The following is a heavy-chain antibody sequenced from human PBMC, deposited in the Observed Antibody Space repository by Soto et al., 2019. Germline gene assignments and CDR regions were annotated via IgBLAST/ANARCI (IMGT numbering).Heavy chain of an antibody. CDR3: AASGRGYNSGAHHAFYGMDI. CDR2: ISSDGSNT. Sequence: QVQLVESGGGVALPGRSLRLSCAASGITLSNYGMHWVRQAPGKGLAWLAVISSDGSNTFYADSVKGRLTISRDNSKSTLYLQMDILRTEDTAVYFCAASGRGYNSGAHHAFYGMDIWGQGTTVTVSS. D-gene: IGHD5-12*01. J-gene: IGHJ6*02. V-gene: IGHV3-30*03. CDR1: GITLSNYG.